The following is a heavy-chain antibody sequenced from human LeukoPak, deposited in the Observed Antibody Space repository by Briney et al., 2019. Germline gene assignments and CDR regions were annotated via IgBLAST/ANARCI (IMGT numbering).Heavy chain of an antibody. CDR3: ARGGFSYDSSGYAGAFDI. Sequence: PSETLSLTCTVSGASISSYYWSWIRQPPGKGLEWIGYIYYSGSTNYNPSLKSRVTISVDTSKNQFSLKLSSVTAADTAVYYCARGGFSYDSSGYAGAFDIWGQGTMVTVSS. CDR2: IYYSGST. D-gene: IGHD3-22*01. V-gene: IGHV4-59*01. J-gene: IGHJ3*02. CDR1: GASISSYY.